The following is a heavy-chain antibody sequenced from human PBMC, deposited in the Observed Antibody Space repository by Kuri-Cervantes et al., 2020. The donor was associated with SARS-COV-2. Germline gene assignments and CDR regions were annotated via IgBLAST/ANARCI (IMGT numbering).Heavy chain of an antibody. J-gene: IGHJ4*02. Sequence: SETLSLTCAVYGGSFSGYYWSWIRQPPGKGLEWIGEINDSGSTNYNPSLKSRVAISVDRSKNNFSLSLTSVTAADTAVYYCARGGGLVDPLFDSWGQGILVTVSS. D-gene: IGHD2-8*02. CDR3: ARGGGLVDPLFDS. CDR1: GGSFSGYY. CDR2: INDSGST. V-gene: IGHV4-34*01.